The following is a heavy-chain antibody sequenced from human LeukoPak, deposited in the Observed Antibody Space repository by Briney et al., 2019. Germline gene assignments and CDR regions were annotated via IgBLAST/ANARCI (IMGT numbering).Heavy chain of an antibody. V-gene: IGHV4-39*01. J-gene: IGHJ5*02. D-gene: IGHD3-10*02. CDR2: NYYNGNT. CDR1: DDSISSSYYY. Sequence: SETLSLTCSVSDDSISSSYYYWVWIRQPPGKGLEWIGNNYYNGNTYYNPSLKGRVSISVDTLKIQLSLRLPEVTAVDTAMYYCVRSLFSSFTWFDHWGQGALVTVSS. CDR3: VRSLFSSFTWFDH.